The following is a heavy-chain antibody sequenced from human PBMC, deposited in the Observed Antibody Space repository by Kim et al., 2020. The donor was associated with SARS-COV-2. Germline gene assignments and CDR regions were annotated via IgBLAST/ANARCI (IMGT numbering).Heavy chain of an antibody. Sequence: AESVKVRFTIARDNSKNTLNLQMNSLRAEDTAVYYCAKDLVIQPNGGFDYWGQGTLVTVSS. CDR3: AKDLVIQPNGGFDY. V-gene: IGHV3-23*01. J-gene: IGHJ4*02. D-gene: IGHD5-18*01.